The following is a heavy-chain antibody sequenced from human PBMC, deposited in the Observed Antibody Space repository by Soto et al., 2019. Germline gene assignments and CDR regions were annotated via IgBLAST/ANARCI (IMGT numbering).Heavy chain of an antibody. D-gene: IGHD6-13*01. J-gene: IGHJ2*01. CDR1: GYTFTSYG. CDR3: ARGPAFIAAAGYWYFDL. CDR2: ISAYNGNT. Sequence: ASVKVSCKASGYTFTSYGISWVRQAPGQGLEWMGWISAYNGNTNYAQKLQGRVTMTTDTSTSTAYMELRSLRSDDTAVYYCARGPAFIAAAGYWYFDLWGRGTLVTVSS. V-gene: IGHV1-18*01.